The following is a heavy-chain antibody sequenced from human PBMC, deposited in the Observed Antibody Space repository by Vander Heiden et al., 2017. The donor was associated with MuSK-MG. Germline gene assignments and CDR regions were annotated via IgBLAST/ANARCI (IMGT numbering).Heavy chain of an antibody. V-gene: IGHV5-51*01. Sequence: EVQLVQSGAEVKKPGESLKISCTGSGYSFTSYWIGWVRQMPGKGLEWMGIIYPGDSDTRYSPSFQGQVTISADKSISTAYLQWSSLKASDTAMYYCARLKYYDILTGYNYFDYWGQGTLVTVSS. J-gene: IGHJ4*02. D-gene: IGHD3-9*01. CDR2: IYPGDSDT. CDR1: GYSFTSYW. CDR3: ARLKYYDILTGYNYFDY.